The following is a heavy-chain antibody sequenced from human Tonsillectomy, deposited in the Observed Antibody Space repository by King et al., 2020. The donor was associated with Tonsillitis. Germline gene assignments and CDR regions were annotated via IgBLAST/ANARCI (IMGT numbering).Heavy chain of an antibody. V-gene: IGHV3-30*02. D-gene: IGHD3-3*01. CDR1: GFTFSRYG. J-gene: IGHJ4*02. CDR2: IRYDGSNK. Sequence: VQLVESGGGVVQPGGSLRLSCAASGFTFSRYGMHWVRQAPGKGLEWVAFIRYDGSNKYYADSVKGRFTISRDNSKNTLYLQMNSLRAEDTAVYYCAKVGIFVVVTAFDYWGQGTLVTVSS. CDR3: AKVGIFVVVTAFDY.